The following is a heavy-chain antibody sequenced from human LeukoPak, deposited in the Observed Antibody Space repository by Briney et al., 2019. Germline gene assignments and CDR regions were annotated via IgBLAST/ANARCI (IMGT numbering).Heavy chain of an antibody. CDR3: ARHRFIPAAIFALDY. Sequence: PSETLSLTCIVSGDSIRRSSYYWGWIRQPPGKGLEWIGSIYYSGSTYYNPSLKSRVTISVDTSKNQFSLKLSSVTAADTAVYYCARHRFIPAAIFALDYWGQGTLVTVSS. CDR1: GDSIRRSSYY. V-gene: IGHV4-39*01. D-gene: IGHD2-2*01. J-gene: IGHJ4*02. CDR2: IYYSGST.